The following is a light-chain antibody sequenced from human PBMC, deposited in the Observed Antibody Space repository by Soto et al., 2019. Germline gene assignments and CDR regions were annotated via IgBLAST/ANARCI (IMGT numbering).Light chain of an antibody. CDR3: QQNYDTPPT. J-gene: IGKJ5*01. CDR2: GAF. Sequence: DIQMTQSPSSLSASVGDRVTITCRASQSISSYLNWYQHKLGRAPKLLVYGAFSLQSGVPSRFSGSISGTDFTLTISSLQPEDFATYYCQQNYDTPPTFGQGTRLEI. CDR1: QSISSY. V-gene: IGKV1-39*01.